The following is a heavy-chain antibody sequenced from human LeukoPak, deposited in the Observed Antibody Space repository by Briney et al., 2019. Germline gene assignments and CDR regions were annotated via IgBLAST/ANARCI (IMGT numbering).Heavy chain of an antibody. CDR2: IIPIFGTA. D-gene: IGHD3-10*01. CDR3: ARVFGMVRGVLDY. J-gene: IGHJ4*02. CDR1: GGTFSSYA. V-gene: IGHV1-69*13. Sequence: SVKVSCKASGGTFSSYAISWVRQAPGQGLEGMGGIIPIFGTANYAQKFQGRVTITADESTSTAYMELSSLRSEDTAVYYCARVFGMVRGVLDYWGQGTLVTVSS.